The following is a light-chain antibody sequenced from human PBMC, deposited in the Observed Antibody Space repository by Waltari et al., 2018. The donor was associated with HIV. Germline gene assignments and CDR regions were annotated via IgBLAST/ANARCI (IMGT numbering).Light chain of an antibody. V-gene: IGLV1-47*01. J-gene: IGLJ1*01. Sequence: QSVLTQPPSASGTPGQRVTISCSGSNSNIGRNYVSWYQQLPGTAPKLLIYRNNQRPSGVPDRFSGSKSGTSASLAISGLRSEDEADYYCAAWNDKLSAYVFGTGTKVTV. CDR2: RNN. CDR3: AAWNDKLSAYV. CDR1: NSNIGRNY.